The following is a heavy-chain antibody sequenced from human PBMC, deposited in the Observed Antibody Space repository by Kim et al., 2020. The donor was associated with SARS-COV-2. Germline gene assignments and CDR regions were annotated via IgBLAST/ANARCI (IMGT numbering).Heavy chain of an antibody. D-gene: IGHD3-9*01. J-gene: IGHJ4*02. Sequence: SVKVSCKASGGTFSSYAISWVRQAPGQGLEWMGGIIPIFGTANYAQKFQGRVTITADESTSTAYMELSSLRSEDTAVYYCARGDILTGYSHYIYFDYWGQGTLVTVSS. CDR1: GGTFSSYA. V-gene: IGHV1-69*13. CDR2: IIPIFGTA. CDR3: ARGDILTGYSHYIYFDY.